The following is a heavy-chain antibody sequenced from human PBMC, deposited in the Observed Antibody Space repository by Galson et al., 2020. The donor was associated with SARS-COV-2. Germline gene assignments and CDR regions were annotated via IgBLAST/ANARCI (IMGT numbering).Heavy chain of an antibody. V-gene: IGHV4-34*01. CDR2: INNSGST. J-gene: IGHJ6*02. D-gene: IGHD2-15*01. CDR1: GGTFSGYY. CDR3: ARGWIVGSHSPYYCCGMAV. Sequence: WETLSLTCAVSGGTFSGYYRSWVRQPPGKGLEWVGEINNSGSTNYNPSLKSRVTISVDTSKNQLSLKLNTVTAADTAVYYCARGWIVGSHSPYYCCGMAVWGQGTTVTVSS.